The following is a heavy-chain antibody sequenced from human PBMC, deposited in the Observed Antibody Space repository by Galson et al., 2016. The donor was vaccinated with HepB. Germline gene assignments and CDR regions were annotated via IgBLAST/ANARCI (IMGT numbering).Heavy chain of an antibody. CDR1: EFIFSNYW. D-gene: IGHD3-3*01. CDR3: ARGGIFPFDF. V-gene: IGHV3-74*01. J-gene: IGHJ4*02. Sequence: SLRLSCAASEFIFSNYWMHWVRQAPGKGLVWVSRINTDGTTTNYADSVKGRFTVSRDNAKNTLYLQMNSLRAEDTAIYYCARGGIFPFDFWGQGILVTVSP. CDR2: INTDGTTT.